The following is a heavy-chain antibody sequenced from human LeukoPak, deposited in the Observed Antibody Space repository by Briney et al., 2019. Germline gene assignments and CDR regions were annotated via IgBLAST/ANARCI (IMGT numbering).Heavy chain of an antibody. Sequence: HPGGSLRLSCAVSGFTFSNYWMSWVRQAPGKGLEWVPTISASGYNTYYAGSVQGRFTISRDNSKDTVYLQMNSLRADDTAVYYCAKGAEEGVVITSVYYYYMDVWGKGTTVTISS. CDR1: GFTFSNYW. CDR2: ISASGYNT. V-gene: IGHV3-23*01. CDR3: AKGAEEGVVITSVYYYYMDV. D-gene: IGHD3-22*01. J-gene: IGHJ6*03.